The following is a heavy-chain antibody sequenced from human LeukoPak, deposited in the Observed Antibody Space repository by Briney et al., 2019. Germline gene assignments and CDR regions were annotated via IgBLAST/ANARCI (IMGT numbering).Heavy chain of an antibody. J-gene: IGHJ6*02. CDR1: GGSFSGYY. V-gene: IGHV4-34*01. D-gene: IGHD5-18*01. CDR3: ARERRYQLWLHYYGMDV. Sequence: SETLSLTCAVYGGSFSGYYWSWIRQPPGKGLEWIGEINHSGSTNYNPSLKSRVTISVDTSKNQFSLKLSSVTAADTAVYYCARERRYQLWLHYYGMDVWGQGTTVTVSS. CDR2: INHSGST.